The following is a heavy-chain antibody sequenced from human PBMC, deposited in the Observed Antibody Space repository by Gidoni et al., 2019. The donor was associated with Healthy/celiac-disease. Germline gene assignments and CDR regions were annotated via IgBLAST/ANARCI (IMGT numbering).Heavy chain of an antibody. J-gene: IGHJ4*02. V-gene: IGHV3-9*01. CDR3: AKAILVRGVERMFDY. CDR2: ISWNSGSI. Sequence: EVQLVASGGGWVQPGRSLRLSCAASGFPVDDYAMHWVRQAPGKGLEWVSGISWNSGSIGYADSVKGRFTISRDNAKNSLYLQMNSLRAEDTALYYCAKAILVRGVERMFDYWGQGTLVTVSS. CDR1: GFPVDDYA. D-gene: IGHD3-10*01.